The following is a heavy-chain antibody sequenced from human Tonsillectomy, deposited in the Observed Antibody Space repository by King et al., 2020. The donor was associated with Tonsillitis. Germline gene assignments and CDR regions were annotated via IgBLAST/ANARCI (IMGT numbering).Heavy chain of an antibody. Sequence: VQLVESGGGLVQPGRSLRLSCAASGFTFSSFEMNWVRQAPGKGLEWVSYISSSSSTIYYADSVKGRFTISRDNAKNSLYLQMNSLRAEDTAVYYCARVAYSNNWGYFDYWGQGTLVTVSS. CDR1: GFTFSSFE. CDR2: ISSSSSTI. J-gene: IGHJ4*02. CDR3: ARVAYSNNWGYFDY. D-gene: IGHD6-13*01. V-gene: IGHV3-48*03.